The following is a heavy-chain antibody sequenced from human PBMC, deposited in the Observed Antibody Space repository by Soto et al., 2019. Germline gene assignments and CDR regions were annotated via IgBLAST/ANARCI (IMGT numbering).Heavy chain of an antibody. CDR2: IYQSGST. V-gene: IGHV4-4*02. CDR3: SKAGATVTTRDYFHGVDV. J-gene: IGHJ6*02. Sequence: LSLTCTVSGGSIRSNNWWSRVRQSPEKGLEWIGEIYQSGSTNYNPSLKNRVSISVDKSKNQFSLRLSSVTAADTATYYCSKAGATVTTRDYFHGVDVWGQGTTVTVSS. CDR1: GGSIRSNNW. D-gene: IGHD4-4*01.